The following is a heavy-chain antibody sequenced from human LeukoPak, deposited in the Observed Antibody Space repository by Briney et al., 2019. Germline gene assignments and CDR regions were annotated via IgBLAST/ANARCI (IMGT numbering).Heavy chain of an antibody. CDR2: IYYSGST. V-gene: IGHV4-39*01. Sequence: SETLSLTCTVSGGSISSSSYYWGWIRQPPGKGLEWIGSIYYSGSTYYNPSLKSRVTISVDTSKNQFSLKLSSVTAADTAVYYCARGTLWFGELWFGELSLGRGEYYFDYWGQGTLVTVSS. CDR3: ARGTLWFGELWFGELSLGRGEYYFDY. CDR1: GGSISSSSYY. J-gene: IGHJ4*02. D-gene: IGHD3-10*01.